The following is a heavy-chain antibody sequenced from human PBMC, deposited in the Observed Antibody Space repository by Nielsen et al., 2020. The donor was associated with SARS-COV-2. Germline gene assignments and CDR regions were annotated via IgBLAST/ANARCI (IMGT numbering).Heavy chain of an antibody. CDR3: AKYLRSDYRSWPFDI. D-gene: IGHD4-11*01. V-gene: IGHV3-9*01. CDR2: ISWNSGSI. CDR1: GFTFDDYA. J-gene: IGHJ3*02. Sequence: SLKISCAASGFTFDDYAMHWVRQAPGKGLEWVSGISWNSGSIGYADSVKGRFTISRDNPKNTLYLQMNSLRTEDTAAYYCAKYLRSDYRSWPFDIWGQGTMVTVSS.